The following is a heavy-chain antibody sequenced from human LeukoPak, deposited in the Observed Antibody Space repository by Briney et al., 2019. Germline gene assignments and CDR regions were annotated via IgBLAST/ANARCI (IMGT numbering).Heavy chain of an antibody. Sequence: GGSLTLSCAASGFTFSSYEMNWVRQAPGKGLEWVSYISSSGSTIYYADSVKGRFTISRDNAKNSLYLQMNSLRAEDTAVYYCARDTGSVAGTETTLALWGQGTLVTVSS. CDR1: GFTFSSYE. CDR3: ARDTGSVAGTETTLAL. D-gene: IGHD6-19*01. V-gene: IGHV3-48*03. CDR2: ISSSGSTI. J-gene: IGHJ4*02.